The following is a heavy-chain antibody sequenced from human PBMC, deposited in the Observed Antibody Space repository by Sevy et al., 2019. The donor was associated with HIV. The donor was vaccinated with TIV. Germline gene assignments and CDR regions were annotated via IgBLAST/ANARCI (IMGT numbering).Heavy chain of an antibody. CDR2: IWYDXINK. V-gene: IGHV3-33*01. Sequence: GGSLRLSXEVFGFTXXXYGMHWVRQAPGKGLEWVAGIWYDXINKYYADSVKGRFTISRDNSKNTLYLQMNSLRDEDTAXXXXXRDNLLPXMITXXXXAXXXXXXXWGXXTLVTVSS. D-gene: IGHD3-16*01. J-gene: IGHJ4*02. CDR1: GFTXXXYG. CDR3: XRDNLLPXMITXXXXAXXXXXXX.